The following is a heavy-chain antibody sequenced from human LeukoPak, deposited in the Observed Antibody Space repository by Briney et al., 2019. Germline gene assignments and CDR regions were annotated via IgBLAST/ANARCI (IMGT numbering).Heavy chain of an antibody. D-gene: IGHD4-17*01. Sequence: SETLSLTCTVSGGSISSYYWSWIRQPPGKGLEWIGYIYYSGSTTYTPSLKSRVTISVDTSKTQCSLKLSSVTAADKAVYYCARVNGDYPNWFDPWGQGTLVTVSS. J-gene: IGHJ5*02. CDR1: GGSISSYY. CDR2: IYYSGST. V-gene: IGHV4-59*01. CDR3: ARVNGDYPNWFDP.